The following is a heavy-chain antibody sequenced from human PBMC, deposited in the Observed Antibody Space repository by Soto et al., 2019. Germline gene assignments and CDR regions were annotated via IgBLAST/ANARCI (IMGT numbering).Heavy chain of an antibody. D-gene: IGHD2-2*01. J-gene: IGHJ6*03. V-gene: IGHV4-31*01. CDR2: IYYSGST. CDR3: ARAQNALGYCSSTRCPLVRYYDCRDV. Sequence: QVQLQESGPGLVKPSQTLSLTCTVSGGSISSGGYYWSWIRQHPGKGLEWIGYIYYSGSTYYNPTRKRQVTISVYTSKNQLSLKLRSVSAADTAVYYCARAQNALGYCSSTRCPLVRYYDCRDVWGKGSTVTVCS. CDR1: GGSISSGGYY.